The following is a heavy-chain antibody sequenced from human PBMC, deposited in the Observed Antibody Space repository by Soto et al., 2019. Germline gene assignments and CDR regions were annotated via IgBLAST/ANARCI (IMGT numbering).Heavy chain of an antibody. J-gene: IGHJ4*02. CDR2: IYYSGST. Sequence: SETLSLTCTVSGGSISSYYWSWIRQPPGKGLEWIGYIYYSGSTDYDPSLKSRVTISVDTSKNQFSLKLSSVTAADTAVYYCARRWGAYFDFWGQGTLVTVSS. V-gene: IGHV4-59*01. CDR3: ARRWGAYFDF. D-gene: IGHD7-27*01. CDR1: GGSISSYY.